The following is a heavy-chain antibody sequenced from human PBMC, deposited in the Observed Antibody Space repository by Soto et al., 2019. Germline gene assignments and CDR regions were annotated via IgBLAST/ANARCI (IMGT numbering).Heavy chain of an antibody. CDR1: GGSVSSGSYY. CDR3: ARETELGSSWYGFGY. CDR2: IYYSGST. V-gene: IGHV4-61*01. Sequence: SETLSLTCTVSGGSVSSGSYYWSWIRQPPGKGLEWIGYIYYSGSTNYNPSLKSRVTISVDTSKNQFSLKLSSVTAADTAVYYCARETELGSSWYGFGYWGQGTLVTVSS. D-gene: IGHD6-13*01. J-gene: IGHJ4*02.